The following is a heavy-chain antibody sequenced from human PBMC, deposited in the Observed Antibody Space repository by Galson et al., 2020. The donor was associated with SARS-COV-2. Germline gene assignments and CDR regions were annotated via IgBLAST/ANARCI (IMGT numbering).Heavy chain of an antibody. CDR3: ARANFGSTYYYYMNV. J-gene: IGHJ6*03. CDR2: MYHSGNT. V-gene: IGHV4-30-4*01. D-gene: IGHD3-10*01. CDR1: GASISSGDYY. Sequence: SETLSLTCTVSGASISSGDYYWNWIRQTPGKGLEWIGYMYHSGNTYYNPSLKGRITISVDTSKNQFSLTLNSVTAADTAVYYCARANFGSTYYYYMNVWGKGTTVTVSS.